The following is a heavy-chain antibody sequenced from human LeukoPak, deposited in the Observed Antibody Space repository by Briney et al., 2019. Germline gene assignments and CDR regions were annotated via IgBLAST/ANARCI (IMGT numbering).Heavy chain of an antibody. D-gene: IGHD6-19*01. J-gene: IGHJ4*02. Sequence: RGSLRLSRAASGINFCGYAMHWVRQTPGKGLGWVAIISYDGSNKNYADSVKGQLTISRDNSNNMLFLQLNSLRTDDTAVYFCATAYSSGWADYWGQGTLVTVSS. CDR2: ISYDGSNK. CDR3: ATAYSSGWADY. V-gene: IGHV3-30*04. CDR1: GINFCGYA.